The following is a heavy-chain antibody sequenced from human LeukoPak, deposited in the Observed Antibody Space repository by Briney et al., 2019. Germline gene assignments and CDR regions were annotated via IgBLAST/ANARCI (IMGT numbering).Heavy chain of an antibody. CDR3: AKGARWELPLDS. CDR1: GFTFSSYA. J-gene: IGHJ4*02. V-gene: IGHV3-23*01. D-gene: IGHD1-26*01. CDR2: ISGGAGGA. Sequence: PGGSLRLSCAASGFTFSSYAMNWVRQAPGKGLEWVSSISGGAGGAVYADSVKGRFTMSRDNSKNTLYLQMNSLRAEDTAVYYCAKGARWELPLDSWGQGTLVTVSS.